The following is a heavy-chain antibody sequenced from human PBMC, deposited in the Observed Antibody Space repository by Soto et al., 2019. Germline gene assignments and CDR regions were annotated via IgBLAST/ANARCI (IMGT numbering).Heavy chain of an antibody. CDR1: GYTFSTYA. V-gene: IGHV1-3*01. Sequence: ASVKVSCKASGYTFSTYAMHWVRQAPGQSLEWMGWLNGGTGQTRYSQKFQDRVIITRDTSASTGYMELSSLTSEDTAVYYCARGKGMEENYFYYGLDIWGQGTTVTSP. CDR3: ARGKGMEENYFYYGLDI. J-gene: IGHJ6*02. CDR2: LNGGTGQT. D-gene: IGHD1-1*01.